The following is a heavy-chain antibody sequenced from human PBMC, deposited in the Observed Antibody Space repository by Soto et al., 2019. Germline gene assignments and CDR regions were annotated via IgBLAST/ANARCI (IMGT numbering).Heavy chain of an antibody. CDR1: GGSISSEGYY. V-gene: IGHV4-31*03. CDR2: IYYSGTT. J-gene: IGHJ4*02. Sequence: LSLTCTVSGGSISSEGYYWSWFRQLPGKGLEWIGDIYYSGTTYYNPSLRSRLTISGDASKNQFSLKLSSVTAADTALYYCARGRGYRYGPYYFDYWGQGTLVTVSS. D-gene: IGHD5-18*01. CDR3: ARGRGYRYGPYYFDY.